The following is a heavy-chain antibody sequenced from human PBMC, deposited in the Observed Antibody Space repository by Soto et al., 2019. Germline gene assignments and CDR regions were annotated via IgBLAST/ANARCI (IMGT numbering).Heavy chain of an antibody. Sequence: EVQLVESGGGLVQPGGSLRLSCADSGFSFSSYWMHWVRQGPGKGLVWVSRINTDGSSTNYADSVKGRFTISRDNAKKTVYLQINSLRAEDTAVYYCARSPGGYYIDWGQGPMVTVSS. J-gene: IGHJ3*01. D-gene: IGHD3-9*01. CDR2: INTDGSST. CDR3: ARSPGGYYID. V-gene: IGHV3-74*01. CDR1: GFSFSSYW.